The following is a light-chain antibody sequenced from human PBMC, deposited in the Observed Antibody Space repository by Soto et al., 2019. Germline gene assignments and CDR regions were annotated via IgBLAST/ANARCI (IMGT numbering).Light chain of an antibody. J-gene: IGLJ1*01. CDR1: NSDVVGYNS. CDR2: GVS. V-gene: IGLV2-11*01. Sequence: QSVLAQPRSVSGSPGQSVTISCTGTNSDVVGYNSVSWYQQHPGKAPKLMIYGVSKRPSGVPDRFSGSKSGNTASLTISGLQAEDEADYYCSPYAGSDNYVFGTGTKVTVL. CDR3: SPYAGSDNYV.